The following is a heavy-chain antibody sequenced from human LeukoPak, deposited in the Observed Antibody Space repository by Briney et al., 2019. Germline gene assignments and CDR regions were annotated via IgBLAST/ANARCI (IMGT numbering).Heavy chain of an antibody. V-gene: IGHV4-59*01. D-gene: IGHD2-15*01. CDR1: GGSISSYY. CDR2: IYYSGST. J-gene: IGHJ4*02. CDR3: ARGSFYIHDFDY. Sequence: PSETLSLTCTVSGGSISSYYWSWLRQPPGKGLEWIGYIYYSGSTNYNPSLKSRVTISVDTSKNQFSLKLSSVTAADTAVYYCARGSFYIHDFDYWGQGTLVTVSS.